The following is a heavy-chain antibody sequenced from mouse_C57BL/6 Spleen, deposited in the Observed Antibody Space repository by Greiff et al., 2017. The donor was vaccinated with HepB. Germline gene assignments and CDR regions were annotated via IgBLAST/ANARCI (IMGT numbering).Heavy chain of an antibody. CDR3: ARWNWDWYFDV. CDR2: IYPGDGDT. CDR1: GYAFSSSW. D-gene: IGHD4-1*01. Sequence: VQVVESGPELVKPGASVKISCKASGYAFSSSWMNWVKQRPGKGLEWIGRIYPGDGDTNYNGKFKGKATLTADKSSSTAYMQLSSLTSEDSAVYFCARWNWDWYFDVWGTGTTVTVSS. V-gene: IGHV1-82*01. J-gene: IGHJ1*03.